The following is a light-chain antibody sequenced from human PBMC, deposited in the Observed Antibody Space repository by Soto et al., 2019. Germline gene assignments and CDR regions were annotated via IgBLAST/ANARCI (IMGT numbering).Light chain of an antibody. CDR3: GSWASSLSADV. CDR1: SSNIGVSS. V-gene: IGLV1-51*01. Sequence: QSVLTQPPSVSSPPGQRVTISYSGSSSNIGVSSVSWSQHLPGTARNLLIYDGDKRPSGMPVRFSASNSGTPATLGITGFQSGDKADYYCGSWASSLSADVFGPGTKGTV. CDR2: DGD. J-gene: IGLJ1*01.